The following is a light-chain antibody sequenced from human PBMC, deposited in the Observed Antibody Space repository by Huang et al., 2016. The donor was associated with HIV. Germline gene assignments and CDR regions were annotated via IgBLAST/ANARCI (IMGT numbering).Light chain of an antibody. J-gene: IGKJ3*01. Sequence: ETVMTQSPVTLSVSPGDRASLSCRSSQIVSSHLAWYQQKPGQAPRLLIYAVSTRATGGPARFSGSGAGTEFTVTISTLQSEDSAVYYCQQYNDFRSTFGPGTRVEI. CDR1: QIVSSH. CDR2: AVS. V-gene: IGKV3-15*01. CDR3: QQYNDFRST.